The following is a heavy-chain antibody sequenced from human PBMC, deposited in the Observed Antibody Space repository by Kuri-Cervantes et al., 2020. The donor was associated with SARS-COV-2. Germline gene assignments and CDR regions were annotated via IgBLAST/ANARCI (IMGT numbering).Heavy chain of an antibody. CDR1: GFTFSGYW. CDR2: IKQDGSEK. J-gene: IGHJ4*02. Sequence: GGSLRLSCAASGFTFSGYWMSWVRQAPGKGLEWVANIKQDGSEKYYVDSVKGRFTISRDNAKNSLYLQMNSLRAEDTAVYYCATHAAIFGVVLPDYWGQGTLVTVSS. V-gene: IGHV3-7*01. CDR3: ATHAAIFGVVLPDY. D-gene: IGHD3-3*01.